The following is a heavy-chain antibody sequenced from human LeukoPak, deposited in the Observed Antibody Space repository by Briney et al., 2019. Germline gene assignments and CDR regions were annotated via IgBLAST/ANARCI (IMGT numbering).Heavy chain of an antibody. J-gene: IGHJ4*02. CDR1: GYTFTSYD. Sequence: GASVKVSCKASGYTFTSYDINWVRQATGQGLEWMGWINPNSGGTTYAQKFQGRVTMTRDTSISTAYMELSRLRSDDTAVYYCARDHGDGYDYFDYWGQGTLVTVSS. CDR2: INPNSGGT. V-gene: IGHV1-2*02. CDR3: ARDHGDGYDYFDY. D-gene: IGHD5-24*01.